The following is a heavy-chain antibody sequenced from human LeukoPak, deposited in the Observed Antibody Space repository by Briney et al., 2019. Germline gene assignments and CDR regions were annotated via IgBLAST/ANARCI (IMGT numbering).Heavy chain of an antibody. V-gene: IGHV3-21*01. CDR3: AREVRYSAHFDY. D-gene: IGHD6-13*01. CDR1: GFTFSSYA. Sequence: GGSLRLSCAASGFTFSSYAMTWVRQAPGKGLEWVSSISSSSSYIYYADSVKGRFTISRDNAKNSLYLQMNSLRAEDTAVYYCAREVRYSAHFDYWGQGTLVTVSS. J-gene: IGHJ4*02. CDR2: ISSSSSYI.